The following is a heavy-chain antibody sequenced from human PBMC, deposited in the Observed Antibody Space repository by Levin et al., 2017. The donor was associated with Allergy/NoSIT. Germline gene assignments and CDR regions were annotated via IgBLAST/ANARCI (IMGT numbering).Heavy chain of an antibody. CDR1: GGTFSSYA. Sequence: GASVKVSCKASGGTFSSYAISWVRQAPGQGLEWMGGIIPIFGTANYAQKFQGRVTITADESTSTAYMELSSLRSEDTAVYYCARFRTVVTPIDYYYYGMDVWGQGTTVTVSS. D-gene: IGHD4-23*01. V-gene: IGHV1-69*13. J-gene: IGHJ6*02. CDR3: ARFRTVVTPIDYYYYGMDV. CDR2: IIPIFGTA.